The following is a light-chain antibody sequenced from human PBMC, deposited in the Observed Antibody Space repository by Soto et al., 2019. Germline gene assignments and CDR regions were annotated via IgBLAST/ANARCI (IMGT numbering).Light chain of an antibody. CDR3: QQYGSSPLT. J-gene: IGKJ4*01. V-gene: IGKV3-20*01. CDR1: QSVSSSY. Sequence: EIVLTQSPGTLSLSPGERATLSCRASQSVSSSYLAWYQQKPGQAPRLLIYDASSRATGIPDRFSGSGSGTDLTITISRLEPEDFAVYYCQQYGSSPLTFGGGTKVEIK. CDR2: DAS.